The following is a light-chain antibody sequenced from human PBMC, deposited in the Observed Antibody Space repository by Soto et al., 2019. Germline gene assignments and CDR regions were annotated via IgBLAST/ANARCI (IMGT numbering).Light chain of an antibody. V-gene: IGKV1-39*01. CDR2: AAS. CDR1: QSISNY. CDR3: QQIYNTPRT. J-gene: IGKJ1*01. Sequence: DIQMTRSPSSLSASAGDRVTITCRASQSISNYLNWYQQKPGKAPKLLIYAASSLQSGVPSRFSGSGSGTDFTLTISSLQPEDFATYYCQQIYNTPRTFGQGTKVEIK.